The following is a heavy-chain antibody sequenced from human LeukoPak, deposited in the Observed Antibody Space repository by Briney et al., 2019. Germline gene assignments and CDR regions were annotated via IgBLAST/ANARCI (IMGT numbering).Heavy chain of an antibody. CDR3: ARVLAAADLSTNYYYYGMDV. D-gene: IGHD6-13*01. Sequence: ASVKVSCKASGYTFTGYYMHWVRQAPGQGLEWMGWINPNSGGTNYAQKFQGRVTMTRDTSISTAYMELSRLRSDDTAVYYCARVLAAADLSTNYYYYGMDVWGQGTTVTVSS. V-gene: IGHV1-2*02. CDR1: GYTFTGYY. J-gene: IGHJ6*02. CDR2: INPNSGGT.